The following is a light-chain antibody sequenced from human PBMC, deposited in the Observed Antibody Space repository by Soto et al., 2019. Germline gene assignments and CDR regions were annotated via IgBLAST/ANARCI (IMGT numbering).Light chain of an antibody. CDR3: QQCNTFWA. V-gene: IGKV1-5*03. J-gene: IGKJ1*01. Sequence: TQMTQSPSSLSASVGDRVTITCQASQTISSWLAWYQQKPGKDAKLLIYTASTLKSGVTSRFSGSGSGIEFTLTISSLQPDDFATYYCQQCNTFWAFGQGTKVDI. CDR1: QTISSW. CDR2: TAS.